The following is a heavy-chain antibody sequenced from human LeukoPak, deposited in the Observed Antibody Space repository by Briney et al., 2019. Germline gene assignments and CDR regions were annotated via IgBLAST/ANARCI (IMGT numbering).Heavy chain of an antibody. CDR3: ARLGGPYSGSGNFFGNL. J-gene: IGHJ4*02. D-gene: IGHD3-10*01. V-gene: IGHV5-51*01. CDR2: IYPGDSDT. Sequence: GESLKISCKGSGYTFTSYWRCWVGQMPGKDLEWMGVIYPGDSDTRYSPSFQGQVPISADKYISNAYLQWSSLKASDTAMYYCARLGGPYSGSGNFFGNLWGQGTLVTVSS. CDR1: GYTFTSYW.